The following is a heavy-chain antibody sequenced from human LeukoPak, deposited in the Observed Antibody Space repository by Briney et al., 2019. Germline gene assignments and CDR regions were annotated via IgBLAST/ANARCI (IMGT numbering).Heavy chain of an antibody. D-gene: IGHD3-22*01. J-gene: IGHJ5*02. V-gene: IGHV4-59*01. Sequence: SQTLSLTCTVPGGSISNYYWSWIRQPPGKGLEWIGYIYYSETTNYNPSLKSRVTISEDTSKNQFSLKLSSVTAADTAVYYCARAYYYDSSGYSLGGFDPWGQGILVTVSS. CDR2: IYYSETT. CDR3: ARAYYYDSSGYSLGGFDP. CDR1: GGSISNYY.